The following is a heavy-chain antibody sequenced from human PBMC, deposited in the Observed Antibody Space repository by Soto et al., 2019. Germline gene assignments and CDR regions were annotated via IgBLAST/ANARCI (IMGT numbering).Heavy chain of an antibody. J-gene: IGHJ4*02. CDR2: INAYSGGT. D-gene: IGHD3-10*01. Sequence: ASVKVSCKASGYTFTGYYMHWVRQAPGQGLEWMGWINAYSGGTNYAQKLQGWVTMTRDTSTSTAYMELSSLRSDDTAVYYCVILSRVRGTLTTSHYCGPATFVTGS. CDR1: GYTFTGYY. CDR3: VILSRVRGTLTTSHY. V-gene: IGHV1-2*04.